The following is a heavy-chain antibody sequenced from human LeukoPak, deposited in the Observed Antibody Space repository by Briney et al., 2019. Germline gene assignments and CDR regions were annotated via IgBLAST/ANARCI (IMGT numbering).Heavy chain of an antibody. CDR1: GYTFTSYY. Sequence: ASVKVSCKASGYTFTSYYMHWVRQAPGQGLEWTGIINPSGGSTSYAQKFQGRATMTRDMSTSTVYMELSSLRSEDTAVYYCARRGEAYYDFWRGVYYYYYMDVWGKGTTVTVSS. CDR3: ARRGEAYYDFWRGVYYYYYMDV. J-gene: IGHJ6*03. V-gene: IGHV1-46*01. CDR2: INPSGGST. D-gene: IGHD3-3*01.